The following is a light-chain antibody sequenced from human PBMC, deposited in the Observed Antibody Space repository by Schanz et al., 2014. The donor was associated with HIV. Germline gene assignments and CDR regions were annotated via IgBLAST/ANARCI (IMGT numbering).Light chain of an antibody. J-gene: IGKJ5*01. CDR1: QSVSSSY. CDR3: QQYGDSAIT. Sequence: EIVLTQSPGTLSLSPGERATLSCRASQSVSSSYLAWYQQKPGQAPRLLIYGATSRATGIPGRFSGSGSGTDFTLTISGLEPEDFAVYYCQQYGDSAITFGQGTRLEIK. V-gene: IGKV3-20*01. CDR2: GAT.